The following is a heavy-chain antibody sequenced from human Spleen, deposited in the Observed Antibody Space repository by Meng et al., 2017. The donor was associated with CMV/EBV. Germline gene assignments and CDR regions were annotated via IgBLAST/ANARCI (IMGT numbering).Heavy chain of an antibody. V-gene: IGHV3-23*01. CDR2: INDRGDKT. CDR1: GFIFNNYA. D-gene: IGHD2-2*01. CDR3: ADDPGRYQLPFDS. J-gene: IGHJ4*02. Sequence: GGSLRLSCAASGFIFNNYAMSWVRQAPGRGLEWVSAINDRGDKTYYADSVKGRFTISRDNSRNTLFLQMVSLGAGDTAVYFCADDPGRYQLPFDSWGQGTLVTVSS.